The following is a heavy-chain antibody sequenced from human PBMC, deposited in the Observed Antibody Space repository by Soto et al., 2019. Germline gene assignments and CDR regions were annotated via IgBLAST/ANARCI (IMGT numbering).Heavy chain of an antibody. D-gene: IGHD1-26*01. CDR3: AREEGGSYERHDAFDI. CDR1: GGTFSSYA. CDR2: IIPIFGTA. J-gene: IGHJ3*02. V-gene: IGHV1-69*01. Sequence: QVQLVQSGAEVKKPGSSVKVSCKASGGTFSSYAISWVRQAPGQGLEWMGGIIPIFGTANYAQKFQGRVTITADESTSTAYMELSSLRSEDTDLYYCAREEGGSYERHDAFDIWGQGTMVTVSS.